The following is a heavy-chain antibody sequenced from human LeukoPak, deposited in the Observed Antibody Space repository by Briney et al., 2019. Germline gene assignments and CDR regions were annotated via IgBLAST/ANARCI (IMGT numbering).Heavy chain of an antibody. CDR3: ASGPTIYWGFDY. J-gene: IGHJ4*02. V-gene: IGHV3-30*02. CDR2: IRYDGSNK. Sequence: PGGSLRLSCAASGFTFSNYGMHWVRQAPDKGLEGVAFIRYDGSNKYYADSVKGRFTISRDNSKNTLYLQMNSLKTEDTAVYYCASGPTIYWGFDYWGQGTLVTVSS. CDR1: GFTFSNYG. D-gene: IGHD7-27*01.